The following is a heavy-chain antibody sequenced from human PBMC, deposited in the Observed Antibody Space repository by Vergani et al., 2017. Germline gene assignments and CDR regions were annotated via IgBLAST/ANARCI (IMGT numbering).Heavy chain of an antibody. Sequence: QVQLVESGGGVVQPGRSLRLSCAASGFTFSSYGMHWVRQAPGKGLEWVAVIWYDGYNKYYADSVQGRFTISRDNSQNTLYLQMNSLGAEDKAVYYCARDMNPGSYSTPDYWGQGTLVTVSS. D-gene: IGHD1-26*01. CDR3: ARDMNPGSYSTPDY. V-gene: IGHV3-33*01. J-gene: IGHJ4*02. CDR1: GFTFSSYG. CDR2: IWYDGYNK.